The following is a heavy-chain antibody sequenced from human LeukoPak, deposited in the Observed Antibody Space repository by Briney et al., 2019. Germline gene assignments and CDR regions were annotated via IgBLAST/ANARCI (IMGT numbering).Heavy chain of an antibody. CDR2: INSDGSST. CDR1: GFTFSSYW. J-gene: IGHJ5*02. Sequence: TGGSLRLSCAASGFTFSSYWMHWVRQAPGKGLVWVSRINSDGSSTSYADSVKGRFTISRDNAKNTLYLQMNSLRAEDTAVYYCARATYSSSSGVWFDPWGQGTLVTVSS. D-gene: IGHD6-6*01. V-gene: IGHV3-74*01. CDR3: ARATYSSSSGVWFDP.